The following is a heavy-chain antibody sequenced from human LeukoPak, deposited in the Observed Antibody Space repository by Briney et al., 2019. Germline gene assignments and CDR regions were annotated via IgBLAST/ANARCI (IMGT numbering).Heavy chain of an antibody. D-gene: IGHD6-13*01. CDR3: ARSAAAAGIPDY. CDR2: ISAYNGNT. Sequence: ASVKVSCKASGYTFTSYGISWVRQAPGQGPEWMGWISAYNGNTNYAQKLQGRVTMTTDTSTSTAYMELRSLRSDDTAVYYCARSAAAAGIPDYWGQGTLVTVSS. J-gene: IGHJ4*02. CDR1: GYTFTSYG. V-gene: IGHV1-18*01.